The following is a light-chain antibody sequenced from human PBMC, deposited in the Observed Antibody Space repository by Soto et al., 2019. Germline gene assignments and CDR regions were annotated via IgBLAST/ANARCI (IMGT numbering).Light chain of an antibody. CDR2: GAS. J-gene: IGKJ1*01. Sequence: EIVFTQSPGTLSLSPGERATLSCRASQSVSSSYLAWYQQKPGQAPRLLIYGASSRATGIPDRFSGSGSGTDFTLTISRXEPEDFAVYYCQQYGSSPRTFGQGTQVDTK. CDR1: QSVSSSY. V-gene: IGKV3-20*01. CDR3: QQYGSSPRT.